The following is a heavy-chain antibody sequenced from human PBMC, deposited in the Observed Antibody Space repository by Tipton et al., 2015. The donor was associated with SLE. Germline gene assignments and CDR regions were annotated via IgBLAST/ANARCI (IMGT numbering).Heavy chain of an antibody. Sequence: LRLSCTVSGGSISRSSHYWGWIRQPPGKGLEWIGSIYYSGRTYYNSSLKSRVTISVGTSKNQFSLKLSSVTDADTAVYYCAREGQYQGWFDPWGQGTLVTVSS. CDR1: GGSISRSSHY. V-gene: IGHV4-39*07. J-gene: IGHJ5*02. CDR3: AREGQYQGWFDP. CDR2: IYYSGRT. D-gene: IGHD2-2*01.